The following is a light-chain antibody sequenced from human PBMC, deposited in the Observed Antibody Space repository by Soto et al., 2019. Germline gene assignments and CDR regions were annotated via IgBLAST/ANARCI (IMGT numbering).Light chain of an antibody. CDR1: QSVSSN. Sequence: EIVLTQSPATLSLSPGERATLSCRASQSVSSNLAWYQQKPGQAPRPLFYDASYRATGTPVRFSGSGSGTDFTLTISSLEPEDFAFYYCQQLSNWPPSITFGQGTRLEIK. J-gene: IGKJ5*01. CDR3: QQLSNWPPSIT. CDR2: DAS. V-gene: IGKV3-11*01.